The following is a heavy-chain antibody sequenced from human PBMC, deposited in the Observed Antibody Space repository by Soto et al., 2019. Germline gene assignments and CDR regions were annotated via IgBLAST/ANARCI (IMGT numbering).Heavy chain of an antibody. CDR3: AKESLRNYYDRSGYDYHDY. D-gene: IGHD3-22*01. Sequence: QVQLVESGGGVVQPGRSLRLSCAASGFTFSSYGIHWVLQAPGKGLEWVAVISDDGSNKYDADSVKGRFTISRDNSKNTLYLQMNSLRAEDTAVYYCAKESLRNYYDRSGYDYHDYWGQGTLVTVSS. J-gene: IGHJ4*02. CDR2: ISDDGSNK. CDR1: GFTFSSYG. V-gene: IGHV3-30*18.